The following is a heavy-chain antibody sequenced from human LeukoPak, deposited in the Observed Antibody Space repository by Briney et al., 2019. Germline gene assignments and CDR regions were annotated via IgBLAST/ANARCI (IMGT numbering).Heavy chain of an antibody. CDR2: IIPIFGTA. CDR1: GGTFSSYA. D-gene: IGHD6-6*01. J-gene: IGHJ6*03. Sequence: ASGKVSCKASGGTFSSYAISWVRQAPGQGLEWMGGIIPIFGTANYAQKFQGRVTITTDEATSTAYMELSSLRSEDTAVYYCARESGGKIDHSSSSDYYYYMDVWGKGTTVTVSS. V-gene: IGHV1-69*05. CDR3: ARESGGKIDHSSSSDYYYYMDV.